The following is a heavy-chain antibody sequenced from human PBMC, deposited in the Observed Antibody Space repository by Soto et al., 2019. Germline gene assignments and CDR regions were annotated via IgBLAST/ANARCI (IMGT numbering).Heavy chain of an antibody. CDR2: ISYDGSNK. D-gene: IGHD5-18*01. Sequence: GSLRLSCAASGFTFSSYGMHWVRQAPGKGLEWVAVISYDGSNKYYADSVKGRFTISRDNSKNTLYLQMNSLRAEDTAVYYCATGVDTAKAGYWGQGTLVTVSS. CDR3: ATGVDTAKAGY. J-gene: IGHJ4*02. CDR1: GFTFSSYG. V-gene: IGHV3-30*03.